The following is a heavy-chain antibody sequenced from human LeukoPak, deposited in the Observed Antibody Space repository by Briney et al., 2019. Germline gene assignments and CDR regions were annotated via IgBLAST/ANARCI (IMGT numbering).Heavy chain of an antibody. CDR2: IYYSGST. V-gene: IGHV4-39*07. CDR1: GDSISSSTYY. J-gene: IGHJ2*01. Sequence: PSETLSLTCTVSGDSISSSTYYWGWIRQPPGKGLEWIVTIYYSGSTYYNPSLKSRVTISVDTSKNQFSLKLSSVTAADTAVYYCARVYYSSSYDYWYFDLWGRGTLVTVSS. D-gene: IGHD6-13*01. CDR3: ARVYYSSSYDYWYFDL.